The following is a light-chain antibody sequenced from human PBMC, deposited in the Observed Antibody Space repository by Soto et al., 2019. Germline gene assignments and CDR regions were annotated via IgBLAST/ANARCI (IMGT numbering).Light chain of an antibody. J-gene: IGLJ1*01. CDR2: VNN. Sequence: QSVLTQPPSASGTPGQRVTISCSGSSSNIGSHTVNWDQQVPGTAPILLIYVNNQRPSGVPDRFSASKSGTSASLAISGLQADDAADYYCAAWDDSLNGLYVFGTGTKLTVL. CDR1: SSNIGSHT. CDR3: AAWDDSLNGLYV. V-gene: IGLV1-44*01.